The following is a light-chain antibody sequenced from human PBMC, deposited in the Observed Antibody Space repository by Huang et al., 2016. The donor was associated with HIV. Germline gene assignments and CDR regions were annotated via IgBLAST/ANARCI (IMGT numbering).Light chain of an antibody. Sequence: EIVLTQSPATLSVSPGERATLYCRASPSVGSDLAWYQHRPGQAPRLLIYSASTRATGIPARFSGSGYGTDFILTVSSLQSEDFAVYYCQQYRDWPPYTFGQGTKLEIK. CDR3: QQYRDWPPYT. V-gene: IGKV3-15*01. CDR2: SAS. J-gene: IGKJ2*01. CDR1: PSVGSD.